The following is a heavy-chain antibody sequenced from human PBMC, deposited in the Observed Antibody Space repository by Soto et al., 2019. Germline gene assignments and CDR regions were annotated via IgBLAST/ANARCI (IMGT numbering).Heavy chain of an antibody. CDR1: GFTFSSYG. J-gene: IGHJ4*02. CDR2: IWYDGSNK. V-gene: IGHV3-33*01. Sequence: QVQLVESGGGVVQPGRSLRLSCAASGFTFSSYGMHWVRQAPGKGLEWVAVIWYDGSNKYYVDSMKGRATISRDNSKNTLYLQVNSLRAEDTAVYYCATEDHFDYWGQGSLVTVSS. CDR3: ATEDHFDY.